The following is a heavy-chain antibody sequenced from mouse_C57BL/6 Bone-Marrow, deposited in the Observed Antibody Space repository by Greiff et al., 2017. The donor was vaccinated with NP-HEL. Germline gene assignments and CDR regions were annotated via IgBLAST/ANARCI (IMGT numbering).Heavy chain of an antibody. Sequence: EVKLMESGPGLAKPSQTLSLTCSVTGYSITSDYWNWIRKFPGNKLEYMGYISYSGSTYYNPSLKSRISITRDTSKNQYYLQLNSVTTEDTATYYCARGPITTGYAMDYWGQGTSVTVSS. CDR3: ARGPITTGYAMDY. D-gene: IGHD1-1*01. J-gene: IGHJ4*01. CDR1: GYSITSDY. CDR2: ISYSGST. V-gene: IGHV3-8*01.